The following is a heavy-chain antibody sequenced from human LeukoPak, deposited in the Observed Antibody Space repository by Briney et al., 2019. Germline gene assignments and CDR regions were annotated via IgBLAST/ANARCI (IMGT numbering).Heavy chain of an antibody. Sequence: PGGSLRLSCAASGFTFSNAWMSWVRQAPGKGLEWVGRIKSKTDGGTTDYAAPVKGRFTISRDDSKNTLYLQMNSLKTEDTAVYCCTTLKDIVVVVAATPDYYYYMDVWGKGTTVTVSS. J-gene: IGHJ6*03. CDR1: GFTFSNAW. D-gene: IGHD2-15*01. CDR3: TTLKDIVVVVAATPDYYYYMDV. CDR2: IKSKTDGGTT. V-gene: IGHV3-15*01.